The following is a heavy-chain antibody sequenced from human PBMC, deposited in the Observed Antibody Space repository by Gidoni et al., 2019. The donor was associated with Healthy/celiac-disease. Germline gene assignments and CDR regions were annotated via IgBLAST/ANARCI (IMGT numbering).Heavy chain of an antibody. J-gene: IGHJ3*02. D-gene: IGHD6-19*01. Sequence: QVQLQESGPGLVKPSGTLSLAVSGGSISSSNWWRWVRQPPGKGLEWIGEIYHSGSTNYNPSLKSRVTISVDKSKNQFSLKLSSVTAADTAVYYCARVVAGTLDAFDIWGQGTMVTVSS. CDR3: ARVVAGTLDAFDI. V-gene: IGHV4-4*02. CDR2: IYHSGST. CDR1: GGSISSSNW.